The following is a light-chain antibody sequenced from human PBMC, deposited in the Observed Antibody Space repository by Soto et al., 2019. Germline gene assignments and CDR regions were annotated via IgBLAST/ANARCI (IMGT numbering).Light chain of an antibody. J-gene: IGKJ1*01. CDR1: QSISRN. CDR2: AAS. V-gene: IGKV1-39*01. CDR3: QQSYSTPQP. Sequence: DIQMTQSPSSLSASVGDRVTITCRASQSISRNLNWYQQKPGKAPKLLIYAASSLQSGVPSRFSGSGSGTDFTLTISSLQPEDFATYYCQQSYSTPQPFGQGTKVDIK.